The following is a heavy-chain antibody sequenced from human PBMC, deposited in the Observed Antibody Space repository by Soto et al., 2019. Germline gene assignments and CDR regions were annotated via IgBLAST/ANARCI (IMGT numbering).Heavy chain of an antibody. V-gene: IGHV3-48*01. CDR2: ISDSGSNT. CDR3: ARDPDLIEAAGNYFDY. J-gene: IGHJ4*02. Sequence: GGSLRLSCAAFGFKISSSSMNWVRQAPGRGLEWVAYISDSGSNTLYADSVKGRFTVSRDTARNMLYLQMTSLRLEDTALYYCARDPDLIEAAGNYFDYWGQGTLVTVSS. CDR1: GFKISSSS. D-gene: IGHD6-13*01.